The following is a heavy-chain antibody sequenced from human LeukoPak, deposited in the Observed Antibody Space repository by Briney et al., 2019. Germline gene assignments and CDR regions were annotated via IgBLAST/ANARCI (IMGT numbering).Heavy chain of an antibody. CDR1: GSTFSSYG. J-gene: IGHJ4*02. CDR3: AREGWELPHFDY. D-gene: IGHD1-26*01. V-gene: IGHV3-33*01. Sequence: PGGSLRLSCAASGSTFSSYGMHWVRQAPGKGLEWVAVIWYDGSNKYYADSVKGRFTISRDNSKNTLYLQMNSLRAEDTAVYYCAREGWELPHFDYWGQGTLVTVSS. CDR2: IWYDGSNK.